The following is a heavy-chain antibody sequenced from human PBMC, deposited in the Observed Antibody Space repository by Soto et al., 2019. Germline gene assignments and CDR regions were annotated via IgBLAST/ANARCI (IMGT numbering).Heavy chain of an antibody. J-gene: IGHJ6*02. CDR3: ARGLTRHMTYNYYGMDV. CDR2: ISVHNGNT. Sequence: ASVKVSCKASGYSFTSYGISWVRQAPGQGLEWMGWISVHNGNTNYAQKVQGRVTMTTDTSTSTAYMELRSLRSDDTAVYYCARGLTRHMTYNYYGMDVWGQGTTVTVSS. CDR1: GYSFTSYG. V-gene: IGHV1-18*01. D-gene: IGHD2-21*01.